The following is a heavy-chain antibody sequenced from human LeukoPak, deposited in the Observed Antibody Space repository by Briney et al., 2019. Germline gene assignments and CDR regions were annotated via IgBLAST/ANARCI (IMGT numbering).Heavy chain of an antibody. CDR3: ARGLNYYDSSGYLIDAFDI. V-gene: IGHV3-66*01. CDR2: IYNGGST. J-gene: IGHJ3*02. CDR1: GFTFSSYS. Sequence: GGSLRLSCAASGFTFSSYSMSWVRQAPGKGLECVSIIYNGGSTYYADSVRGRFTISRDNSKSTLFLQMNSLRAEDTAVYYCARGLNYYDSSGYLIDAFDIWGQGTMVTVSS. D-gene: IGHD3-22*01.